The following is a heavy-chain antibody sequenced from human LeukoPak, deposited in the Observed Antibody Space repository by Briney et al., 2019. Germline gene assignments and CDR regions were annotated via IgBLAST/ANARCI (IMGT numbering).Heavy chain of an antibody. CDR2: ISSSSSYI. CDR1: GFTFSSYS. D-gene: IGHD6-13*01. V-gene: IGHV3-21*01. Sequence: GGSLRLSYAASGFTFSSYSMNWVRQAPGKGLEWVSSISSSSSYIYYADSVKGRFTISRDNAKNSLYLQMNSLRAEDTAVYYCARDLAAGFDYWGQGTLVTVSS. CDR3: ARDLAAGFDY. J-gene: IGHJ4*02.